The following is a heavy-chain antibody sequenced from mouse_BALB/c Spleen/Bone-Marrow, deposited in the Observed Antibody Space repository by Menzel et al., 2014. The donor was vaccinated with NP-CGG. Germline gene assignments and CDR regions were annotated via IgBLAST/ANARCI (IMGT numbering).Heavy chain of an antibody. CDR2: INPYNGGT. J-gene: IGHJ3*01. CDR1: GYSFTGYF. CDR3: GGQDGYYGGFAY. Sequence: VQLKESGPELVKPGASVKISYKASGYSFTGYFMNWVKQSHGKSLEWIGRINPYNGGTFYNQKFKGKATLTVDKSSSTAHMELLSLTSEDSAVYYCGGQDGYYGGFAYWGQGTLVTVSA. D-gene: IGHD2-3*01. V-gene: IGHV1-37*01.